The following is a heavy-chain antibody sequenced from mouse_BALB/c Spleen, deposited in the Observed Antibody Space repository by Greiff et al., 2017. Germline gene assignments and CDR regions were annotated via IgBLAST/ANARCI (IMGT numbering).Heavy chain of an antibody. V-gene: IGHV2-9*02. CDR3: ARADGNYFFAY. D-gene: IGHD2-1*01. Sequence: VKLQESGPGLVAPSQSLSITCTVSGFSLTSYGVHWVRQPPGKGLEWLGVIWAGGSTNYNSALMSRLSISKDNSKSQVFLKMNSLQTDDTAMYYCARADGNYFFAYWGQGTLVTVSA. J-gene: IGHJ3*01. CDR1: GFSLTSYG. CDR2: IWAGGST.